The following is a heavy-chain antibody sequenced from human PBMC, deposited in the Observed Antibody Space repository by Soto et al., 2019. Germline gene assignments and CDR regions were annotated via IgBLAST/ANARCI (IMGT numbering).Heavy chain of an antibody. J-gene: IGHJ6*02. CDR3: ARHNEGYSYGYVSYYYYGMDV. D-gene: IGHD5-18*01. CDR2: IYPGDSDT. V-gene: IGHV5-51*01. CDR1: GYSFTSYW. Sequence: PGESLKISCKGSGYSFTSYWIGWVRQMPGKGLEWMGIIYPGDSDTRYSPSFQGQVTISADKSISTAYLQWSSLKASDTAMYYCARHNEGYSYGYVSYYYYGMDVWGQGTTVTVSS.